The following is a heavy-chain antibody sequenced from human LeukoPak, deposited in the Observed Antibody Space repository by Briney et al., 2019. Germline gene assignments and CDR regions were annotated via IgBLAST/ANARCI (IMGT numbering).Heavy chain of an antibody. J-gene: IGHJ4*02. Sequence: PGGSLRLSCAASGFTFSFYWMTWVRQAPGKGLEWVANIKPDGSQKYCVDSLKGRCTISRDNTRDTLDLQMNSLRAEDTALYYCAKGFSSGRAELDYWGQGTLVTVSS. CDR1: GFTFSFYW. D-gene: IGHD3-22*01. CDR3: AKGFSSGRAELDY. CDR2: IKPDGSQK. V-gene: IGHV3-7*03.